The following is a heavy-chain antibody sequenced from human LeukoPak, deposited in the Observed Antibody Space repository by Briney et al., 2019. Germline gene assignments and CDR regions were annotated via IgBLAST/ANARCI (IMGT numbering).Heavy chain of an antibody. Sequence: QPGGSLRLSCAASGSTFSSYWMHWVRQAPGKGLVWVSRINSDGSSTSYADSVKGRFTISRDNAKNTLYLQMNSLRAEDTAVYYCARDPRNYGIDYWGQGTLVTVSS. D-gene: IGHD1-7*01. CDR2: INSDGSST. CDR3: ARDPRNYGIDY. CDR1: GSTFSSYW. J-gene: IGHJ4*02. V-gene: IGHV3-74*01.